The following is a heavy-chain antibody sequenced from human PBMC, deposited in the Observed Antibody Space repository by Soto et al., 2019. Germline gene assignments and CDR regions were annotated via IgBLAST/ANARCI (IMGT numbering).Heavy chain of an antibody. CDR2: ISYDGSNK. Sequence: QVQLVESGGGVVQPGRSLRLSCAASGFTFSSYGMHWVRQAPGKGLEWVAVISYDGSNKYYADSVKGRFTISRDNSKNTLYLQMNSLRADDTAVYYCAKNNLLDYDFWSGYPDYWGQGTLVTVSS. CDR1: GFTFSSYG. CDR3: AKNNLLDYDFWSGYPDY. V-gene: IGHV3-30*18. D-gene: IGHD3-3*01. J-gene: IGHJ4*02.